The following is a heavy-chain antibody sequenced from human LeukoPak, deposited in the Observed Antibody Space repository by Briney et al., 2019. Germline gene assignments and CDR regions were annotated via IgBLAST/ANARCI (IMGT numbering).Heavy chain of an antibody. V-gene: IGHV4-39*07. CDR2: FYNSGST. J-gene: IGHJ4*02. CDR3: ARVGDYALKD. CDR1: GGSISSSSYY. Sequence: SETLSLTCTVSGGSISSSSYYWGWIRQPPGKGLEWIGRFYNSGSTNCNPSLKSRVTMSLDTSKNQFSLKLSSVTAADTAVYYCARVGDYALKDWGQGTLVTVSS. D-gene: IGHD3-16*01.